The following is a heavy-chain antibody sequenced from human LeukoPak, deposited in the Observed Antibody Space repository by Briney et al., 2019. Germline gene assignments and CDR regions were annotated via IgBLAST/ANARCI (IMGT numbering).Heavy chain of an antibody. V-gene: IGHV3-9*01. CDR1: GFTFDDYA. Sequence: PGRSLRLSYAASGFTFDDYAMHWVRQAPGKGLEWVSGISWNSGSIGYADSVKGRFTISRDNAKNSLYLQMNSLRAEDTALYYCAKDIRYYDSSGYYDYWGQGTLVTVSS. J-gene: IGHJ4*02. CDR2: ISWNSGSI. D-gene: IGHD3-22*01. CDR3: AKDIRYYDSSGYYDY.